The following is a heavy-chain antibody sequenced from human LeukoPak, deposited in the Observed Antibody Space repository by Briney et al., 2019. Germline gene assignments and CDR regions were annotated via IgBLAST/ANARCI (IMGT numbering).Heavy chain of an antibody. J-gene: IGHJ4*02. Sequence: GGSLRLSCAASGFSFSSLAMSWVRQTPGKGLEWVSAITGSGGNTYYADSVKGRFTISRDNSKNTLYLQMNSLRAEDTALYYCARKDYGGNYDYWGQGTLVTVSS. V-gene: IGHV3-23*01. D-gene: IGHD4-23*01. CDR3: ARKDYGGNYDY. CDR2: ITGSGGNT. CDR1: GFSFSSLA.